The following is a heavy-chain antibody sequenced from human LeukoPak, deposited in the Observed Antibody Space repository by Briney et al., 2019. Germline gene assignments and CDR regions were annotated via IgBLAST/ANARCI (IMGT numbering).Heavy chain of an antibody. V-gene: IGHV3-7*01. Sequence: GGSLRLSCAASGFTFSSYWMSWVRQAPGKGLEWVANIKQDGSEKYYVGSVKGRFTISRDNAKNSLYLQMNSLRAEDTAVYYCARVRSTSITIFGVVPDYYYGMDVWGQGTTVTVSS. D-gene: IGHD3-3*01. CDR2: IKQDGSEK. CDR3: ARVRSTSITIFGVVPDYYYGMDV. CDR1: GFTFSSYW. J-gene: IGHJ6*02.